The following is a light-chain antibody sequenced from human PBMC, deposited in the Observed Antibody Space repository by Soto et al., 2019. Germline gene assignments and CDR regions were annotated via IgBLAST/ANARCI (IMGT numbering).Light chain of an antibody. V-gene: IGLV1-44*01. Sequence: QSELTQPPSASGTPGQRVTISCSGGSSNIGSNTVNWYQQLPGTAPKLLIYSNNQRPSGVPDRFSGSKSGTSASLAISGLQSEDEADYYCAAWDDSLNGRVFGGGTKLTVL. CDR2: SNN. CDR3: AAWDDSLNGRV. J-gene: IGLJ2*01. CDR1: SSNIGSNT.